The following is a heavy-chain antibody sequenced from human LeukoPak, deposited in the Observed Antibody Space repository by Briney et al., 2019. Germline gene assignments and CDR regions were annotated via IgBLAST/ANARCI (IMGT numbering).Heavy chain of an antibody. V-gene: IGHV3-15*01. J-gene: IGHJ3*02. D-gene: IGHD1-26*01. Sequence: PGGSLRLSCAASGFTFSNAWMSWVRQAPGKGLEWVGRIKSKTDGGTTDYAAPVKGRFTISRDDSKNTLYLQMNSLKTEDTAVYYCTTAGSYGSRAFDIWGQGTMATVSS. CDR2: IKSKTDGGTT. CDR3: TTAGSYGSRAFDI. CDR1: GFTFSNAW.